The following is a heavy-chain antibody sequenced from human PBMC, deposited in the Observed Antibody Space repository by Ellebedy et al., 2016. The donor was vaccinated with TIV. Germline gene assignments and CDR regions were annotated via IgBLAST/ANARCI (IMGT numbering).Heavy chain of an antibody. Sequence: PGGSLRLSCAASGFTFSSYWMHWVRQAPGKGLEWVSTISSSGTYTYYADSLKGRFTISRDNANNSLYVQMNSLTAEDTAVYYCARGMGSCSGGSCYFASDYWGQGTLVTVSS. CDR1: GFTFSSYW. D-gene: IGHD2-15*01. V-gene: IGHV3-21*01. CDR3: ARGMGSCSGGSCYFASDY. CDR2: ISSSGTYT. J-gene: IGHJ4*02.